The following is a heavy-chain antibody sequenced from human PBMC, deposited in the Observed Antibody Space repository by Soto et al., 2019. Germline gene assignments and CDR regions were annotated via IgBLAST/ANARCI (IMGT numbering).Heavy chain of an antibody. CDR1: GFTFSNYP. CDR3: ARGRVSSGSPYKSSDY. J-gene: IGHJ4*02. Sequence: QVQLVQSGGGVVQPGRSLRPSCAASGFTFSNYPIHWVRQAPGKGLEWVAVISYGDGTDKYYADSVKGRFTISRDNSKNTVDLQMNTLRVEDTAVYFCARGRVSSGSPYKSSDYWGRGTLVTVSS. CDR2: ISYGDGTDK. D-gene: IGHD3-10*01. V-gene: IGHV3-30-3*01.